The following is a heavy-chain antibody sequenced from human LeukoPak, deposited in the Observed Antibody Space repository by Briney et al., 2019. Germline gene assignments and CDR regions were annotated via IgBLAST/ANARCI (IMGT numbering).Heavy chain of an antibody. CDR1: GYTFTDYY. Sequence: GASVKVSCKASGYTFTDYYMHWVRQAPGQGLEWMGWINPDSGGTNYAQKFQGRVTVTRDTSTSTVYMQLSRLRSDDTAVYYCAGAGYSGNYYYYFDFWGQGTLVTVSS. V-gene: IGHV1-2*02. CDR2: INPDSGGT. J-gene: IGHJ4*02. D-gene: IGHD1-26*01. CDR3: AGAGYSGNYYYYFDF.